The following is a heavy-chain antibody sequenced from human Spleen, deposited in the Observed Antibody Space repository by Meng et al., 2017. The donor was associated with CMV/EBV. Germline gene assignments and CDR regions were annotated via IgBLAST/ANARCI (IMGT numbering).Heavy chain of an antibody. CDR3: ARDSGDFWSGLYYYGMDV. CDR1: GGSISGFY. CDR2: IDYSGST. Sequence: SETLSLTCTVSGGSISGFYWSWIRQPPGKGLEWIGYIDYSGSTNYNPSLKSRVTMSVDTSKNQFSLKLSSVTAADTAVYYCARDSGDFWSGLYYYGMDVWGQGTTVTVSS. D-gene: IGHD3-3*01. J-gene: IGHJ6*02. V-gene: IGHV4-59*13.